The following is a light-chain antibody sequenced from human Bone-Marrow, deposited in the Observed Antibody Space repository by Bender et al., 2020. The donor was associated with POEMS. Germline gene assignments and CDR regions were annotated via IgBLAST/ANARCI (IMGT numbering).Light chain of an antibody. V-gene: IGLV3-21*02. CDR3: QVWDSTSDRVV. CDR2: DDN. CDR1: NVGDYR. Sequence: SYVLTQPPSVSVAPGQTARITCGGSNVGDYRVHWYQQKAGQAPVVVVKDDNDRPSGIPERFSGSNSGNTATLSISRVEVGDEADFYCQVWDSTSDRVVFGGGTRLTVL. J-gene: IGLJ2*01.